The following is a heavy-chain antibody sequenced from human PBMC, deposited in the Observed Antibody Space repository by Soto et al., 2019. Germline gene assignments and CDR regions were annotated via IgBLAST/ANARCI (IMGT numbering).Heavy chain of an antibody. Sequence: EVQLVESGGDLVQRGGSLRLSCAASGFPFSSYWMHWVRHTPGKGLXWVARISGDGVTTYYADSVTGRFTVSRDNAKNTLXLXXXXLRAEDTAVYYCAREYYGLLTGYYTDYWGQGTLVSVSS. CDR3: AREYYGLLTGYYTDY. CDR2: ISGDGVTT. D-gene: IGHD3-9*01. CDR1: GFPFSSYW. V-gene: IGHV3-74*01. J-gene: IGHJ4*02.